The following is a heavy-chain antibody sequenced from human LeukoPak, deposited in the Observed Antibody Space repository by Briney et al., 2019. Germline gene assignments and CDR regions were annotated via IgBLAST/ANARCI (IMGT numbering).Heavy chain of an antibody. J-gene: IGHJ4*02. CDR1: GFTFSTYG. CDR2: IHYDGSNK. Sequence: GGSLRLSCAASGFTFSTYGMHWVRQAPGKGLEWVAFIHYDGSNKYYADSVKGRFTISRDNSRNTLYLQMNSLRAEDTALYYCTKDSSPPQISMVRGVITPLDYWGQGTPVTVSS. D-gene: IGHD3-10*01. CDR3: TKDSSPPQISMVRGVITPLDY. V-gene: IGHV3-30*02.